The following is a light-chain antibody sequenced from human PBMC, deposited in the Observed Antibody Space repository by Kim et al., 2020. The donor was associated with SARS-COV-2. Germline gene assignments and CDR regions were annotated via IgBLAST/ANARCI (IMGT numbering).Light chain of an antibody. J-gene: IGLJ2*01. CDR2: DVN. V-gene: IGLV2-14*03. Sequence: QSALTQPASVSGSPGQSITISCTGTSSDVGGYDYVSWYQQHPGKAPKLMIYDVNIRPSGISNRFSGSKSGYTASLTISRLQAEDEADYYCSSYATTSVQFGGGTQLTVL. CDR3: SSYATTSVQ. CDR1: SSDVGGYDY.